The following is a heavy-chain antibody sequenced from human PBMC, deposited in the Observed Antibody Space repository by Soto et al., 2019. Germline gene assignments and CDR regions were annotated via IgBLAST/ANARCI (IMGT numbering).Heavy chain of an antibody. Sequence: SETLSLTCSIYSGSFSCYYWSWIRQPPGKGLEWIGEISQSGNTNYSPSLKSRVSISIDTSKKQFSLNLASVPAADTAMYYCARAPKVSGSSQTRPDFWGQGTLVTVSS. D-gene: IGHD6-6*01. V-gene: IGHV4-34*01. J-gene: IGHJ4*02. CDR3: ARAPKVSGSSQTRPDF. CDR1: SGSFSCYY. CDR2: ISQSGNT.